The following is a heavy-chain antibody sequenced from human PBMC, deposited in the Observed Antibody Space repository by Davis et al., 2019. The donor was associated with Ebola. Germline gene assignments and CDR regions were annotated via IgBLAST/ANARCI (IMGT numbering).Heavy chain of an antibody. CDR2: IYYSGST. J-gene: IGHJ4*02. D-gene: IGHD6-19*01. V-gene: IGHV4-39*01. Sequence: PSETLSLTCTVSGGSISSSSYYWGWIRQPPGKGLEWNGSIYYSGSTYYNPSLKSRVTISVDTSKNQFSLKLSSVTAADTAVYYCARRAVAGTLYFDYWGQGTLVTVSS. CDR1: GGSISSSSYY. CDR3: ARRAVAGTLYFDY.